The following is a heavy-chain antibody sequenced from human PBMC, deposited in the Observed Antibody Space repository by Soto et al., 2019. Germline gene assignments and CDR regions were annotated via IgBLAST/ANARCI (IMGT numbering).Heavy chain of an antibody. CDR2: IWYDGSNK. CDR1: GFTFSSYG. J-gene: IGHJ4*02. CDR3: ARDRWSNYGVQYYFDY. Sequence: GGSLRLSCAASGFTFSSYGMHWVRQAPGKGLEWVAVIWYDGSNKYYADSVKGRFTISRDNSKNTLYLQMNSLRAEDTAVYYCARDRWSNYGVQYYFDYWGQGTLVTVSS. V-gene: IGHV3-33*01. D-gene: IGHD4-4*01.